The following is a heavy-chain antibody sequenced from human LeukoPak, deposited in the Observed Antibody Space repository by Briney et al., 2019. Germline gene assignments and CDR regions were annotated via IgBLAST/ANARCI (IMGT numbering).Heavy chain of an antibody. CDR1: GFTFSSYW. Sequence: HSGGSLRLSCAASGFTFSSYWMHWVRQAPGKGLVWVSCINSDGSSTSYADSVKGRFTISRDNAKNSLYLQMNSLRAEDTAVYYCAFFGVVMNYRYYMDVWGKGTTVTVSS. D-gene: IGHD3-3*01. J-gene: IGHJ6*03. CDR2: INSDGSST. V-gene: IGHV3-74*01. CDR3: AFFGVVMNYRYYMDV.